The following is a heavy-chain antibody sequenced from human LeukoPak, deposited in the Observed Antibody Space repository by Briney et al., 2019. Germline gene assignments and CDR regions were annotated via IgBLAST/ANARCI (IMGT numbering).Heavy chain of an antibody. V-gene: IGHV3-23*01. CDR3: AKGAYGDYDY. D-gene: IGHD4-17*01. CDR1: GFTFSSYA. Sequence: KSGGSLRLSCAASGFTFSSYAMSWVRQAPGKGLEWVSAISDRGGSTYYADSVKGRFTVSRDNSKNTLDLQMNSLRAEDTAVYYCAKGAYGDYDYWGQGTLVTVSS. CDR2: ISDRGGST. J-gene: IGHJ4*02.